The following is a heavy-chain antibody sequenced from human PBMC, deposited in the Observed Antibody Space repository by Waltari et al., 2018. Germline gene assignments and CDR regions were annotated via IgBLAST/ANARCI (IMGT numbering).Heavy chain of an antibody. J-gene: IGHJ4*02. V-gene: IGHV1-18*04. CDR1: GYGITTYG. Sequence: QVQLVQSGVEMRRPGASVKVSCKASGYGITTYGVSWVRQAPGQVLEWMGWISPSNLNTNYSHRFQLIVTMTTATSTNTAYMELGSLTADDTAVYYCARDKGEVAGMDYWGQGTLVTVSS. CDR2: ISPSNLNT. CDR3: ARDKGEVAGMDY. D-gene: IGHD6-19*01.